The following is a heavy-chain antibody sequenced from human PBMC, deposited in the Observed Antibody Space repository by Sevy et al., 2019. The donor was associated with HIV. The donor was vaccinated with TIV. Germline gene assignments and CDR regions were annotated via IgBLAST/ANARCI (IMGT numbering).Heavy chain of an antibody. CDR1: GFTFSSYA. V-gene: IGHV3-23*01. Sequence: GGSLRLSCAASGFTFSSYAMSWVRQAPGKGLEWVSVISGSGGSTYYADSVKGRFTISRDNSKNTLYLQMNRLRAEETAVYYCAKVWHFGGVIVKGSADAFDFWGQGTLVTVSS. J-gene: IGHJ3*01. CDR3: AKVWHFGGVIVKGSADAFDF. D-gene: IGHD3-16*02. CDR2: ISGSGGST.